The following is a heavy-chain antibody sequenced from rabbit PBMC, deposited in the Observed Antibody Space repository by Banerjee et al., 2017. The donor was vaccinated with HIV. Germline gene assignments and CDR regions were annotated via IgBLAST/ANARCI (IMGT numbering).Heavy chain of an antibody. CDR3: ARDYSSDWGWEFNL. Sequence: PLKESGGGLVTPGGNLTLTCTASGFDISSYHISWVRQAPGKGLEWIGYIDPVFGGIYYASWVNGRFTMSSHNAQNTLYLQLKSLTAADTATYFCARDYSSDWGWEFNLWGPGTLVTVS. CDR1: GFDISSYH. J-gene: IGHJ4*01. CDR2: IDPVFGGI. V-gene: IGHV1S7*01. D-gene: IGHD4-1*01.